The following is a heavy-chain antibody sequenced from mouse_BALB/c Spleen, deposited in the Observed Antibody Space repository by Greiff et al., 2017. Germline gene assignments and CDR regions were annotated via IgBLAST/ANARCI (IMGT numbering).Heavy chain of an antibody. Sequence: QVQLQQSGPELVKPGASVKMSCKASGYTFTDYVISWVKQRTGQGLEWIGEIYPGSGSTYYNEKLKGKATLTADKSSNTAYMQLSSLTSEDSAVYFCARQRGYLRYFDVWGAGTTVTVSS. CDR3: ARQRGYLRYFDV. D-gene: IGHD2-3*01. V-gene: IGHV1-81*01. J-gene: IGHJ1*01. CDR2: IYPGSGST. CDR1: GYTFTDYV.